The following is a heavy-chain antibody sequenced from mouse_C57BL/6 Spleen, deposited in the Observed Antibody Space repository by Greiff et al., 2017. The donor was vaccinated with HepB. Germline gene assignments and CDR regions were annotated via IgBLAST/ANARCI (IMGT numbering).Heavy chain of an antibody. CDR2: INPSTGGT. Sequence: VQLQQSGPELVKPGASVKISCKASGYSFTGYYMNWVKQSPEKSLEWIGEINPSTGGTTYNQKFKAKATLTVDKSSSTAYMQLKSLTSEDSAVYYCARWGTSMDYWGQGTSVTVSS. J-gene: IGHJ4*01. D-gene: IGHD1-1*01. CDR3: ARWGTSMDY. CDR1: GYSFTGYY. V-gene: IGHV1-42*01.